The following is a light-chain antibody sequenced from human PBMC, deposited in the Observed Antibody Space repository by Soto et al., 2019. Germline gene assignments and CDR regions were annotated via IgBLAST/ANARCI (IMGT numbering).Light chain of an antibody. Sequence: QSALTQPASVSGSPGQSITISCTGTSGDVGGYNYVSWYQQHPGKAPKLMIYDVSNRPSGVSNRFSGSRSGNTASLIISGLQTEDEADYYCSSYTVSSTVIFGGGTKLTVL. J-gene: IGLJ2*01. V-gene: IGLV2-14*01. CDR1: SGDVGGYNY. CDR3: SSYTVSSTVI. CDR2: DVS.